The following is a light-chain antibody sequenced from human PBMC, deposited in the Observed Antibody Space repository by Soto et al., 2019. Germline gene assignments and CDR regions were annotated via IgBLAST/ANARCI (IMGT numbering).Light chain of an antibody. V-gene: IGLV3-1*01. J-gene: IGLJ2*01. Sequence: SYELTQPPSVSVSPGQTASITCSGDKLGDKYACWYQQKPGQSPVLVIYQDSKRPSGIPERFSGSNSGNTATLTISGTQAMDGADYYCQAWDSSTLVVFGGGTQLTVL. CDR1: KLGDKY. CDR3: QAWDSSTLVV. CDR2: QDS.